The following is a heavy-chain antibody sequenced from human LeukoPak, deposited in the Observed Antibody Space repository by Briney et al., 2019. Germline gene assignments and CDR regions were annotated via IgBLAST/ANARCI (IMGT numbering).Heavy chain of an antibody. J-gene: IGHJ4*02. CDR2: ISYDGSNK. V-gene: IGHV3-30*18. CDR3: AKVITGTTLVVDY. D-gene: IGHD1-7*01. Sequence: GRSLRLSCAASGFTFSSYGMHWVRQAPGEGLEWVAVISYDGSNKYYADSVKGRFTISRDNSKNTLYLQMNSLRAEDTAVYYCAKVITGTTLVVDYWGQGTLVTVSS. CDR1: GFTFSSYG.